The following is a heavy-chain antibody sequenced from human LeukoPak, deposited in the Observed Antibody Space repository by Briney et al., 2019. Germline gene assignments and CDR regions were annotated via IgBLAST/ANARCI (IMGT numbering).Heavy chain of an antibody. J-gene: IGHJ6*02. Sequence: GRSLRLSCAASGFTFSSYDMHWVRQAPGKGLEWVSSIGKTSNYIYYADSVKGRFTISRDNAKNSLYLQMNSLRAEDTAVYYCVSRYIDWFVPAGVWGQGTTVTVSS. CDR1: GFTFSSYD. D-gene: IGHD3-9*01. V-gene: IGHV3-21*06. CDR2: IGKTSNYI. CDR3: VSRYIDWFVPAGV.